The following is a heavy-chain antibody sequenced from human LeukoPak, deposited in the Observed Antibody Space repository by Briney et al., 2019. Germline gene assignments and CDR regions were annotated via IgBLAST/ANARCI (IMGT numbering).Heavy chain of an antibody. Sequence: GGSLILSCAASGYTFSSFSINWVRQAPGKGLEWVSSISVRSNYIYYADSVRGRFSISRDDARDSLYLQMNSLRAEDTAVYYCVRLRRNSDTSGYYYYYDFWGQGTLGTVSS. CDR3: VRLRRNSDTSGYYYYYDF. J-gene: IGHJ4*02. CDR1: GYTFSSFS. CDR2: ISVRSNYI. V-gene: IGHV3-21*01. D-gene: IGHD3-22*01.